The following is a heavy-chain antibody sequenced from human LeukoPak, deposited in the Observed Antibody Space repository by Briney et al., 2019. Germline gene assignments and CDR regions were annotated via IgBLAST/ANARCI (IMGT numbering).Heavy chain of an antibody. D-gene: IGHD3-22*01. J-gene: IGHJ4*02. V-gene: IGHV3-23*01. CDR1: GFTFSSCG. CDR2: ISGSGGST. CDR3: AKDSGYYYDSSGYYYGGGIDY. Sequence: PGGSLRLSCAASGFTFSSCGMSWVRQAPGKGLEWVSAISGSGGSTYYADSVKGRFTISRDNSKNTLYLQMNSLRAEDTAVYYCAKDSGYYYDSSGYYYGGGIDYWGQGTLVTVSS.